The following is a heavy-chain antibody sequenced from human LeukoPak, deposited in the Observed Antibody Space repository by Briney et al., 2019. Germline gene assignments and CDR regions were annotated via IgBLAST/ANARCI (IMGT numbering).Heavy chain of an antibody. CDR3: AGGDCSSTICYSPMDV. Sequence: SETLSLTCTVSGGSISSYYWSWIRQPPGKGLEWIGYIYYSGSTYYNPSLRSRVTISVDTSKNQFSLKLSSVTAADTAVYYCAGGDCSSTICYSPMDVWGKGTTVTVSS. CDR1: GGSISSYY. J-gene: IGHJ6*03. D-gene: IGHD2-2*01. CDR2: IYYSGST. V-gene: IGHV4-59*01.